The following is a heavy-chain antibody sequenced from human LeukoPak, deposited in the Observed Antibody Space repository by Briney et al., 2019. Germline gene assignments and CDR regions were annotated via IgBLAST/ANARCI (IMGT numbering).Heavy chain of an antibody. V-gene: IGHV3-23*01. CDR1: GFTFSSYA. J-gene: IGHJ4*02. Sequence: GGSLRLSCAAPGFTFSSYAMSWVRQAPGKGLEWVSGISNSGGSTYYADSVKGRFTISRDNAKNSLYLQMNSLRDEDTAVYYCARARVGDCSSTSCYWRFDYWGQGTLVTVSS. CDR2: ISNSGGST. D-gene: IGHD2-2*01. CDR3: ARARVGDCSSTSCYWRFDY.